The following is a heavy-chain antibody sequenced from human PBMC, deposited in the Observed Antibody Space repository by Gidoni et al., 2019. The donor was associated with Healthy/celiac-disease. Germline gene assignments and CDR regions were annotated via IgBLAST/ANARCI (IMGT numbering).Heavy chain of an antibody. CDR3: TRDPDYGDNAFDY. D-gene: IGHD4-17*01. Sequence: EVQLVESGGGLVKPGRSLRLPCPASGFTFGDYTMSWFRQAPGKGLEWVGFIRGKPYGGTTEYAASVKGRFTISRDDSKSIAYLQMNSLKTDDTAVYYCTRDPDYGDNAFDYWGQGTLVTVSS. V-gene: IGHV3-49*05. CDR1: GFTFGDYT. CDR2: IRGKPYGGTT. J-gene: IGHJ4*02.